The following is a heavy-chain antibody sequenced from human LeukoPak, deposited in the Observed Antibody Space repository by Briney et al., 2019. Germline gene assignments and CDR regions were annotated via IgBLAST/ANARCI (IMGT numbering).Heavy chain of an antibody. D-gene: IGHD6-6*01. CDR1: GGSISSGGYY. J-gene: IGHJ6*02. Sequence: PSETLSLTCTVSGGSISSGGYYWSWIRQHPGKGLEWIGYIYYSGSTNYNPSLKSRVTISVDTSKNQFSLKLSSVTAADTAVYYCARGRRKYSSSFGRTGGMDVWGQGTTVTVSS. V-gene: IGHV4-31*03. CDR2: IYYSGST. CDR3: ARGRRKYSSSFGRTGGMDV.